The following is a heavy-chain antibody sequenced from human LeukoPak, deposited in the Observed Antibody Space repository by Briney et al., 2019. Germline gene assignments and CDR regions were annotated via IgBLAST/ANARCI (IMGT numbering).Heavy chain of an antibody. CDR3: AKMPVVVAADFCLFDY. D-gene: IGHD2-15*01. Sequence: PGGSLRLSCAASGFTFNSYAMSWVRQAPGKGLEWVSAISGSGGSTYYADSVKGRFTISRDNSKNTLYLQMNSLRAEDTAVYYCAKMPVVVAADFCLFDYWGQGTLVTVSS. CDR2: ISGSGGST. V-gene: IGHV3-23*01. J-gene: IGHJ4*02. CDR1: GFTFNSYA.